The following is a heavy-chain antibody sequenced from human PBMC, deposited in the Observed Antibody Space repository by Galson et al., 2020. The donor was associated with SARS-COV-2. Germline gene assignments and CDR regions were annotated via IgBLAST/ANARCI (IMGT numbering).Heavy chain of an antibody. CDR2: IYYSESN. Sequence: SETLSLTCTVSGGSISSSSYYWGWIRQPPGEGLEWIGSIYYSESNYYNPSLTSRVIMSVDTSKNQFSLKLSSVTAADTAVYYCARQILTGYYSFYYFDYWGQGTLVTVSS. D-gene: IGHD3-9*01. CDR3: ARQILTGYYSFYYFDY. CDR1: GGSISSSSYY. J-gene: IGHJ4*02. V-gene: IGHV4-39*01.